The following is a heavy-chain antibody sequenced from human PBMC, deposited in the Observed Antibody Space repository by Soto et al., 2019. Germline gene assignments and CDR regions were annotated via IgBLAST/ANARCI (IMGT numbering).Heavy chain of an antibody. D-gene: IGHD6-19*01. V-gene: IGHV3-30-3*01. CDR2: ISYDGSNK. CDR3: ARDLGSIAVAGIYYCYGMDV. Sequence: QVQLVESGGGVVQPGRSLRLSCAASGFTFSSYAMHWVRQAPGKGLEWVAVISYDGSNKYYADSVKGRFTISRDNSKNTLYLQMNSLRAEDTAVYYCARDLGSIAVAGIYYCYGMDVWGQGTTVTVSS. CDR1: GFTFSSYA. J-gene: IGHJ6*02.